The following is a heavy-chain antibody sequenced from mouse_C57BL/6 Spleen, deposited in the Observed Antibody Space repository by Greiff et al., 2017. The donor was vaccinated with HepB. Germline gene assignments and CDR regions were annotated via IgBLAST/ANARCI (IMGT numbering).Heavy chain of an antibody. D-gene: IGHD1-1*01. Sequence: VKLMESGAELARPGASVKLSCKASGYTFTSYGISWVKQRTGQGLEWIGEIYPRSGNTYYNEKFKGKATLTADKTSSTAYMELRSLTSEDSAVYFCARSVTTVVPSWYFDVWGTGTTVTVSS. CDR2: IYPRSGNT. CDR1: GYTFTSYG. J-gene: IGHJ1*03. V-gene: IGHV1-81*01. CDR3: ARSVTTVVPSWYFDV.